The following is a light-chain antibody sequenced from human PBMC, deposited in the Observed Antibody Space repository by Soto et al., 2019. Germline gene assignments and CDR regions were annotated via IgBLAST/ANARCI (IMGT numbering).Light chain of an antibody. CDR2: GAS. J-gene: IGKJ1*01. CDR1: QSVSSSY. CDR3: QQYGRSPWT. V-gene: IGKV3-20*01. Sequence: EIVLTQSPGTLSLSPGERATLSCRASQSVSSSYLAWYQQKPGQAPRLLIYGASSRATGIKDRFSGSGSGTEFTLTISRLEPEAFAVYYWQQYGRSPWTFGQGTKVAIK.